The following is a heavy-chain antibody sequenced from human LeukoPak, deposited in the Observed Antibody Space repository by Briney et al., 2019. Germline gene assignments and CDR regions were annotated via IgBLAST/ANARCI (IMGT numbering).Heavy chain of an antibody. CDR1: GFTFSMFS. D-gene: IGHD2-21*02. J-gene: IGHJ4*02. CDR2: ISSSSSTI. CDR3: VRDSYCGGDCYRLHDL. Sequence: GGSLRLSCAASGFTFSMFSMDWVRQAPGKGLEWISYISSSSSTIHYADSVKGRFTISRDNAKKSLYLQMSSLRAEDTALYFCVRDSYCGGDCYRLHDLWGQGTLVAVSS. V-gene: IGHV3-48*01.